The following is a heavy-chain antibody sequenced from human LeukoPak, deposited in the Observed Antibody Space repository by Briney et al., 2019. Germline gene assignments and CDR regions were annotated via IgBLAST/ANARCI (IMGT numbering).Heavy chain of an antibody. CDR1: GFPFSSYA. CDR2: ISDSGGST. D-gene: IGHD2-15*01. J-gene: IGHJ6*02. V-gene: IGHV3-64D*09. Sequence: PGGSLRLSCSASGFPFSSYAMEWVRQAPGKGLEYVSAISDSGGSTYYADSVKGRFTISRDNSKNTLYLQMSSLRAEDTAVYFCVHGYSFGPYGMDVWGQGTTVTVSS. CDR3: VHGYSFGPYGMDV.